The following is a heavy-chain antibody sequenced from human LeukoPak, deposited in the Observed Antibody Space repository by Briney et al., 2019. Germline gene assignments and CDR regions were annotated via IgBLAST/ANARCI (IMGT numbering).Heavy chain of an antibody. CDR3: AHSEAITIFGVVIGSYYFDY. CDR1: GFSLSTSGVG. Sequence: SGPTLVKPTQTLTLTCTFSGFSLSTSGVGVGWIRQPPGKALEWLALIYWNDDKRYSPSLKSRLTITKDTPKNQVVLTMTNMDPVDTATYYCAHSEAITIFGVVIGSYYFDYWGQGTLVTVSS. V-gene: IGHV2-5*01. D-gene: IGHD3-3*01. J-gene: IGHJ4*02. CDR2: IYWNDDK.